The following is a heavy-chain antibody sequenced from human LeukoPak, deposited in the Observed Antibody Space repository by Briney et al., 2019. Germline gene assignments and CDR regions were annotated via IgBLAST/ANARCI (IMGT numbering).Heavy chain of an antibody. V-gene: IGHV3-23*01. J-gene: IGHJ4*02. CDR2: ISGSGGST. CDR1: GFTFDDYA. D-gene: IGHD3-3*01. CDR3: AKAPFYDFWSGYYFDY. Sequence: GRSLRLSCAASGFTFDDYAMSWVRQAPGKGLEWVSAISGSGGSTYYADSVKGRFTISRDDSKNTLYLQMNSLRAEDTAVYYCAKAPFYDFWSGYYFDYWGQGTLVTVSS.